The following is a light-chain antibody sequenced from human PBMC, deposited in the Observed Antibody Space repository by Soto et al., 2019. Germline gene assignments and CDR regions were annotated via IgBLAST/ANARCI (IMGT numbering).Light chain of an antibody. J-gene: IGKJ4*01. V-gene: IGKV3-15*01. CDR1: QSVSGN. CDR2: GAS. CDR3: QKYNNLLFT. Sequence: EIVMTQSPATLSVSPGERVTLSCRASQSVSGNLAWYQQKPGQAPRLLIYGASTRATGIPARFSGSGSGTEFTLTISNLQSENFAIYYCQKYNNLLFTFGGGTRVEIK.